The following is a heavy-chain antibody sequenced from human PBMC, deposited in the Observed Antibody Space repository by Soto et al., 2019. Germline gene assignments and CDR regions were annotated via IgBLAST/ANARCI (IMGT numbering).Heavy chain of an antibody. CDR2: IGWDSGSI. D-gene: IGHD6-19*01. Sequence: EVQLVESGGGLVQPGRSLRLSCAASGFTFDDYAMHWVRQAPGKGLEWVSGIGWDSGSIGYADSVKGRFTNSRDNANKALYLQMNNLRADNTAFEDCAKYSWLVRSFYFDDWGKGTMVTVSS. J-gene: IGHJ4*02. V-gene: IGHV3-9*01. CDR1: GFTFDDYA. CDR3: AKYSWLVRSFYFDD.